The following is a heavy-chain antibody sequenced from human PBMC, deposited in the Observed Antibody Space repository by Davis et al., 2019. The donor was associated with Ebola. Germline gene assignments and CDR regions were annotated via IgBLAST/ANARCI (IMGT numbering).Heavy chain of an antibody. Sequence: KVSCKGSGYSFTSYWISWVRQMPGKGLEWMGRIDPSDSYTNYSPSFQGHVTISADKSISTAYLQWSSLKASDTAMYYCARHHEATRGLDVWGQGTTVTVSS. J-gene: IGHJ6*02. V-gene: IGHV5-10-1*01. CDR3: ARHHEATRGLDV. D-gene: IGHD2-2*01. CDR1: GYSFTSYW. CDR2: IDPSDSYT.